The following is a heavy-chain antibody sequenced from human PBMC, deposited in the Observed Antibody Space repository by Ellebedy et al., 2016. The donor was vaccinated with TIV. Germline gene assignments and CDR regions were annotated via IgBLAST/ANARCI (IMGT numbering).Heavy chain of an antibody. J-gene: IGHJ4*02. Sequence: GGSLRLSXSASGFTFSSYAMHWVRQAPGKGLEYVSAISSNGGSTYYADSVKGRFTISRDNSKNTLYLQMNSLRAEDTAVYYCASSTGWRRYFDWSRDYWGQGTLVTVSS. CDR2: ISSNGGST. V-gene: IGHV3-64*04. CDR1: GFTFSSYA. CDR3: ASSTGWRRYFDWSRDY. D-gene: IGHD3-9*01.